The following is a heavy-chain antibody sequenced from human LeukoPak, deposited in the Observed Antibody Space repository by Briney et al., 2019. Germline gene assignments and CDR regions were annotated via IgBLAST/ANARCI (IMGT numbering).Heavy chain of an antibody. Sequence: GGSLRLSCAASGFTFSSYSMNWVRQAPGKGLEWVSSISSSSSTIYYADSVKGRFTISRDNAKNSLYLQMNSLRAEDTAVYYCARDKAAATPYYYYYYMDVWGKGTTVTVSS. J-gene: IGHJ6*03. CDR1: GFTFSSYS. V-gene: IGHV3-48*01. D-gene: IGHD6-13*01. CDR2: ISSSSSTI. CDR3: ARDKAAATPYYYYYYMDV.